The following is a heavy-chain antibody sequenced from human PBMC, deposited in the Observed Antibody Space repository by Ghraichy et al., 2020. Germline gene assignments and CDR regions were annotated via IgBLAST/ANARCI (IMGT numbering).Heavy chain of an antibody. D-gene: IGHD3-10*01. CDR2: IYYSGST. CDR3: ARMLNYGSGSYYDY. CDR1: GGSVSSGNYY. Sequence: ESLNISCTVSGGSVSSGNYYRSWIRQPPGKGLEWIGYIYYSGSTNYNPSLKSRVTILVDTSKNQFSLKLNSVTAADTAVYYCARMLNYGSGSYYDYWGQGTLVTVSS. J-gene: IGHJ4*02. V-gene: IGHV4-61*01.